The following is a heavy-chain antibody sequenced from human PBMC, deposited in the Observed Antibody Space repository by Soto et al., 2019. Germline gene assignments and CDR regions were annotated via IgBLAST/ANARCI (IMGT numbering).Heavy chain of an antibody. V-gene: IGHV4-34*01. D-gene: IGHD6-13*01. CDR2: INHSGST. CDR1: GGSFSGYY. J-gene: IGHJ5*02. CDR3: ARWGYSSSWRGFDP. Sequence: QVQLQQWGAGLLKPSETLSLTCAVYGGSFSGYYWSWIRQPPGKGLEWIGEINHSGSTNYYPSLKSRVTISVDTSKNQFSLKLSSVTAADTAVYYCARWGYSSSWRGFDPWGQGTLVTVSS.